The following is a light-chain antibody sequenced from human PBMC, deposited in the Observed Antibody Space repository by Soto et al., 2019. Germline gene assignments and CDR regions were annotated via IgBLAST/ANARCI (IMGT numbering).Light chain of an antibody. V-gene: IGKV1-5*01. CDR3: QQYHTYRM. J-gene: IGKJ1*01. Sequence: DIQMTQSPSTLSASVGDRVTITCRASQSVRTWLAWYQQKPGKAPKLLIYDASSLESGVPSRFSGSGSGTEFALTISSLQPDDFATYYCQQYHTYRMFGQGTKVEIK. CDR2: DAS. CDR1: QSVRTW.